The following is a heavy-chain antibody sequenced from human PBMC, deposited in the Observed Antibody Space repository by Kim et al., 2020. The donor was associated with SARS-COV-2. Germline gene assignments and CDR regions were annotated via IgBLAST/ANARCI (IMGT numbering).Heavy chain of an antibody. CDR1: GGSVSSGSYY. CDR3: ARAIISHFQNYGSGSYVQLWFDP. Sequence: SETLSLTCTVSGGSVSSGSYYWSWIRQPPGKGLEWIGYIYYSGSTNYNPSLKSRVTISVDTSKNQFSLKLSSVTAADTAVYYCARAIISHFQNYGSGSYVQLWFDPWGQGTLVTVSS. D-gene: IGHD3-10*01. V-gene: IGHV4-61*01. J-gene: IGHJ5*02. CDR2: IYYSGST.